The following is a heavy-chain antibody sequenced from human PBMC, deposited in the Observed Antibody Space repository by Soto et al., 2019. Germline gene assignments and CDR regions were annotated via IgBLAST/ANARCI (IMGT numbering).Heavy chain of an antibody. CDR3: AREISYGDYCRFDP. Sequence: QVQLQESGPGLVKPSQTLSLTCTVSGGSISSGGYYWSWIRQHPGKGLEWIGYIYYSGSTYYNPSLKSRVTISVDTSKNQFSLKLSSVTAAHTAVYYCAREISYGDYCRFDPWGQGTLVTVSS. J-gene: IGHJ5*02. D-gene: IGHD4-17*01. CDR1: GGSISSGGYY. V-gene: IGHV4-31*03. CDR2: IYYSGST.